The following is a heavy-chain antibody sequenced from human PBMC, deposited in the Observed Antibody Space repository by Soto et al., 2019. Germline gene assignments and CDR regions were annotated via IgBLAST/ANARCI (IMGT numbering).Heavy chain of an antibody. CDR2: IYYSGST. Sequence: SETLSLTCAVSGGSTSGFYWSWIRQPPGKGLEWIGSIYYSGSTKYYNPSLKSRVTMSVDTSKNQFSLKLGSVTAADTAVYYCARVRWGATSAPKLWWFDSWGQGPLFTFSS. V-gene: IGHV4-59*01. CDR1: GGSTSGFY. J-gene: IGHJ5*01. D-gene: IGHD2-2*01. CDR3: ARVRWGATSAPKLWWFDS.